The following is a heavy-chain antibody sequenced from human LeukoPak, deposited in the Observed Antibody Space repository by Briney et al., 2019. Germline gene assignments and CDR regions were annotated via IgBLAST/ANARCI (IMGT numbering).Heavy chain of an antibody. Sequence: TGGSLRLSCAASGFTFSSYSMNWVRQAPGKGLEWVSYISSSSSTIYYADSVKGRFTISRDNAKNSLYLQMNSLRAEDTALYYCARDRRVYCSGGSCYFDYWGQGTLVTVSS. CDR2: ISSSSSTI. CDR3: ARDRRVYCSGGSCYFDY. J-gene: IGHJ4*02. CDR1: GFTFSSYS. D-gene: IGHD2-15*01. V-gene: IGHV3-48*01.